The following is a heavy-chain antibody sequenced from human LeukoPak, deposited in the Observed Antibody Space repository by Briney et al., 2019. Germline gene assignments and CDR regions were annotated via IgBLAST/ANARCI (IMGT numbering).Heavy chain of an antibody. CDR2: ICSGGST. V-gene: IGHV3-53*01. Sequence: GGSLRLSCAASGFTVSSNYMSWVRQAPGKGLEWVSVICSGGSTYYADSVKGRFTISRDNSKNTLYLQMNSLRAEDTAVYYCARAKVRGVPYYYYGMDVWGQGTTVTVSS. D-gene: IGHD3-10*01. CDR1: GFTVSSNY. J-gene: IGHJ6*02. CDR3: ARAKVRGVPYYYYGMDV.